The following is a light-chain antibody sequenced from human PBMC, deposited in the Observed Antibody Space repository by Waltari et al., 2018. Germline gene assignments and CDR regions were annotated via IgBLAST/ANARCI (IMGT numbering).Light chain of an antibody. Sequence: QSVLTQPPSVSAAPGQKVTISCSGSPSNIRNNYVAWYQQLPGTTPRLLIYDNKRRPSGIPDRFSGSKSGTSATLDITGLQTGDEADYYCGTWDSSLSAGVFGGGTKLTVL. CDR3: GTWDSSLSAGV. CDR1: PSNIRNNY. CDR2: DNK. V-gene: IGLV1-51*01. J-gene: IGLJ2*01.